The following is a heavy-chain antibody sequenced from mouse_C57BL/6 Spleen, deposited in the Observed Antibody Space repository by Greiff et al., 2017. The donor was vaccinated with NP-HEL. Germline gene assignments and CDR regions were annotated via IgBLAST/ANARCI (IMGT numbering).Heavy chain of an antibody. CDR3: ARYLTTVVATYYAMDY. D-gene: IGHD1-1*01. J-gene: IGHJ4*01. V-gene: IGHV7-3*01. CDR1: GFTFTDYY. Sequence: EVNVVESGGGLVQPGGSLSLSCAASGFTFTDYYMRWVRQPPGKALEWLGFIRNKANGYTTAYSASVKGRFTISSDNSQSILYLQMNALRAADSATYYCARYLTTVVATYYAMDYWGQGTSVTVSS. CDR2: IRNKANGYTT.